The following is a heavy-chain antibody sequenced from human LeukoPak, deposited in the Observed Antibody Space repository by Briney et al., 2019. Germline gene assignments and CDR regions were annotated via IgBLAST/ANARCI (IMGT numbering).Heavy chain of an antibody. CDR3: ARSYYGSGSYDY. J-gene: IGHJ4*02. Sequence: ASVKVSCKVSGYTLTELSMHWVRQAPGKGLGGMGGFDPEDGETMYAQKFQGRVTMTTDTSTSTAYMELRSLRSDDTAVYYCARSYYGSGSYDYWGQGTLVTVSS. D-gene: IGHD3-10*01. CDR1: GYTLTELS. V-gene: IGHV1-24*01. CDR2: FDPEDGET.